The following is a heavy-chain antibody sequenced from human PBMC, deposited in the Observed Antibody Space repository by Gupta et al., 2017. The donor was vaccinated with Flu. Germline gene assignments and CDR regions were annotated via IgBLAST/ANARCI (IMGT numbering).Heavy chain of an antibody. J-gene: IGHJ4*02. CDR3: TRPLVQLGPTTTEDY. CDR2: IRSKANNYAT. D-gene: IGHD1-1*01. V-gene: IGHV3-73*02. Sequence: EVQLVESGGGLVQPGGSLKLPCAASGFMFSDSTIHWFRQAPGKGLEWVGRIRSKANNYATTYAASVKGRFTISRDDSKNTAYLQMNSLKTEDTAVYYCTRPLVQLGPTTTEDYWGQGTLVTVSS. CDR1: GFMFSDST.